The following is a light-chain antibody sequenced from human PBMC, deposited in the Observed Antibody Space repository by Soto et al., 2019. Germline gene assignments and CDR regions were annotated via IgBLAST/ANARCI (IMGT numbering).Light chain of an antibody. J-gene: IGKJ5*01. CDR2: DAS. CDR1: QSVSSY. CDR3: QHRYNWLIT. V-gene: IGKV3-11*01. Sequence: VMTQSPATLSVSPGERATLSCRASQSVSSYLAWYQQKPGQAPRLLIYDASNRATGIPARFSGSGSGTDFTLTISSLEPEDFAVYYCQHRYNWLITFGQGTRLEIK.